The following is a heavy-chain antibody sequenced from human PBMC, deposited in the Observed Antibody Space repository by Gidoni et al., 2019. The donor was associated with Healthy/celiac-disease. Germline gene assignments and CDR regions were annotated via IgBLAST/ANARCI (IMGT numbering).Heavy chain of an antibody. CDR1: GFTFTRYA. CDR2: ISGSGGST. V-gene: IGHV3-23*01. Sequence: EVQLLASGGGLVQPGGSLSLSCAASGFTFTRYAMSWVRQAPGKGLEWVSAISGSGGSTYYADSVKGRFTISRDNAKNTLYLQMNSLRAEDTAVYYCAKDGNWEFPFATEDYWGQGTLVTVSS. CDR3: AKDGNWEFPFATEDY. J-gene: IGHJ4*02. D-gene: IGHD3-10*01.